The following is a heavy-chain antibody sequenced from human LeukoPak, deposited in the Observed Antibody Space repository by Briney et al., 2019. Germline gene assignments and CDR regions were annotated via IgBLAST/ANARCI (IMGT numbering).Heavy chain of an antibody. CDR3: SRDLAAAGYYVFDY. Sequence: GGSPRLSCAASGFTFSSYSMNWVRQAPGKGLEWVSSISSSSSYIYYADSVKGRFTISRDNAKNSLYLQMNSLRAEDTAVYYCSRDLAAAGYYVFDYWGQGTLVTVSS. CDR1: GFTFSSYS. J-gene: IGHJ4*02. V-gene: IGHV3-21*01. D-gene: IGHD6-13*01. CDR2: ISSSSSYI.